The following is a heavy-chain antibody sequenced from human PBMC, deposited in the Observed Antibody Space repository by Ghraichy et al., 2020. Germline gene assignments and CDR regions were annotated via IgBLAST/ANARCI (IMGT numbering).Heavy chain of an antibody. Sequence: SGPTLVKPTETLTLTCTVSGFSLSNARMGVSWIRQPPGKALEWLAHIFSNDEKSYSTSLKSRLTISKDTSKSQVVLTMTNMDPVDTATYYCARIRKSSSWAPHWYFDLWGRGTLVTVSS. V-gene: IGHV2-26*01. CDR3: ARIRKSSSWAPHWYFDL. J-gene: IGHJ2*01. CDR2: IFSNDEK. D-gene: IGHD6-13*01. CDR1: GFSLSNARMG.